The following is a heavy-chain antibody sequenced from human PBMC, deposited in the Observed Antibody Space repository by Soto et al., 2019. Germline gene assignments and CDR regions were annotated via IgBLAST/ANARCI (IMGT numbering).Heavy chain of an antibody. D-gene: IGHD1-26*01. V-gene: IGHV1-69*13. CDR3: ARAIYVSVSYDGELNYDYYYYSGMDV. CDR1: GGTFSSYA. Sequence: SVKVSCKASGGTFSSYAISWVRQAPGQGLEWMGGIIPIFGTANYAQKFQGRVTITADESTSTAYMELSSLRSEDTAVYYCARAIYVSVSYDGELNYDYYYYSGMDVWGQGTTVTVSS. CDR2: IIPIFGTA. J-gene: IGHJ6*02.